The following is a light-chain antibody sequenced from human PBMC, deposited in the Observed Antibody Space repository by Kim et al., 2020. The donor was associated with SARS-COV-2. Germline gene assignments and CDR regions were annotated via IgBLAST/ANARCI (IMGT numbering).Light chain of an antibody. CDR1: KLGDKY. CDR2: QDS. Sequence: SEAPGQTASITCSGDKLGDKYACWYQQKPGQSPVLVIYQDSKRPSGIPERFSGSNSGNTATLTISGTQAMDEADYYCQAWDSSTAFVGGGTQLTVL. J-gene: IGLJ2*01. V-gene: IGLV3-1*01. CDR3: QAWDSSTAF.